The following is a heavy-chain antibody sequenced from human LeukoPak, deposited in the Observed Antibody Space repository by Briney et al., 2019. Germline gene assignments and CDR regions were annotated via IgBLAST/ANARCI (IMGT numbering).Heavy chain of an antibody. J-gene: IGHJ6*03. V-gene: IGHV3-30*02. D-gene: IGHD6-19*01. CDR1: GFTCSSYG. Sequence: PGGSLRLXCAASGFTCSSYGMHWVRQAPGKGLEWVAFIRYDGSNKYYADSVKGRFTISRDNSKNTLYLQMNSLRAEDTAVYYCAKDLYSSGPGRYMDVWGKGTTVTVSS. CDR3: AKDLYSSGPGRYMDV. CDR2: IRYDGSNK.